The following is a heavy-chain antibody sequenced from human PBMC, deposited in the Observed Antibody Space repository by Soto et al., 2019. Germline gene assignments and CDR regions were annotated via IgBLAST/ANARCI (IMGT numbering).Heavy chain of an antibody. CDR3: ARSGGSSGRFSDY. V-gene: IGHV5-51*01. J-gene: IGHJ4*02. CDR2: IYPADSDT. CDR1: GYSFTNYW. Sequence: EVQLVQSGAEVKKAGESLKISCKGSGYSFTNYWIAWVRQMPGEGLEWMGIIYPADSDTRYSPSFQGQITISADKSITTASLQWSTLKASDTAMYYCARSGGSSGRFSDYWGQGTLVTVSS. D-gene: IGHD2-15*01.